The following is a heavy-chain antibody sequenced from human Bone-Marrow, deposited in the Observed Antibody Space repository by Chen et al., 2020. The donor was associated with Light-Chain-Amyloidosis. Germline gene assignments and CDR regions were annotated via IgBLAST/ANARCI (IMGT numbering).Heavy chain of an antibody. Sequence: EVQLVESGGGLLQRGGSLRLSCAASGFAFSSYAMSWVRQAPGKGLEWVSTISGSCGSRYSGDSVTGRLTISRDNSKNALFLQMNSLRAEDTAVYYCAKDISYDDILPGYPADAFDIWGQGTMVTVSS. D-gene: IGHD3-9*01. CDR1: GFAFSSYA. CDR3: AKDISYDDILPGYPADAFDI. CDR2: ISGSCGSR. V-gene: IGHV3-23*04. J-gene: IGHJ3*02.